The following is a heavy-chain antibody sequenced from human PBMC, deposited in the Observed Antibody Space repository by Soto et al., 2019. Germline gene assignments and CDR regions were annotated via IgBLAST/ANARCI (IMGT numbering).Heavy chain of an antibody. Sequence: QVQLVESGGGVVQPGRSLRLSCAASGFTFSSYAMHWVRQAPGKGLELVAVISYDGSNKYYADSVKGRFTISRDNSKNTLYLQMNSLRAQDTAVYYCAREVDIVGATTFFDPWVQGTLVTVSS. D-gene: IGHD1-26*01. J-gene: IGHJ5*02. CDR1: GFTFSSYA. V-gene: IGHV3-30-3*01. CDR2: ISYDGSNK. CDR3: AREVDIVGATTFFDP.